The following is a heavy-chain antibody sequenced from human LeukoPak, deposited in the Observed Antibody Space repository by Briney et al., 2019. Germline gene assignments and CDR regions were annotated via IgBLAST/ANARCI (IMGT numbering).Heavy chain of an antibody. Sequence: GGSLRLSCAASGFTFSSYAMSWVRQAPGKGLEWVSCLSGSGYSTYYADSVKGRFTISRDKSKNTLYLQMNSLRAEDTAVYYCTKMTTVTTGDYWGQGTLVTVSS. V-gene: IGHV3-23*01. CDR1: GFTFSSYA. J-gene: IGHJ4*02. D-gene: IGHD4-17*01. CDR2: LSGSGYST. CDR3: TKMTTVTTGDY.